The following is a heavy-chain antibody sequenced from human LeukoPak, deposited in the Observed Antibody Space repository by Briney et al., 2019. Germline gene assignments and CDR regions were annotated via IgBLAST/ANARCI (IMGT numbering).Heavy chain of an antibody. D-gene: IGHD4-17*01. CDR1: GFTFSSYA. V-gene: IGHV3-23*01. J-gene: IGHJ4*02. CDR3: AKEVWRRPVTTPLDY. Sequence: GGSMRLSCAASGFTFSSYAMSWVRQAAGKGPECVSAISGSGGSTYSADSVKGRFTISRDNSKTPLHLKMTSLRAEEPAVTYCAKEVWRRPVTTPLDYWGQGTLVTVSS. CDR2: ISGSGGST.